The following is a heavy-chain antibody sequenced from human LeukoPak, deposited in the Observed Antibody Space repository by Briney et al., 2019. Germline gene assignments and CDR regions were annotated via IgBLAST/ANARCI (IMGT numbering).Heavy chain of an antibody. CDR3: AGGSGASWFDP. D-gene: IGHD2-8*02. V-gene: IGHV4-59*01. Sequence: PSETLSLTCSVSGGSISSGYWSWIRQPPGKGLEWIAYIYNRGRSNYNPSLKSRVTISLDTSKNQFSLKLSSVTAADTAVYYCAGGSGASWFDPWGQGTLVSVSS. CDR2: IYNRGRS. CDR1: GGSISSGY. J-gene: IGHJ5*02.